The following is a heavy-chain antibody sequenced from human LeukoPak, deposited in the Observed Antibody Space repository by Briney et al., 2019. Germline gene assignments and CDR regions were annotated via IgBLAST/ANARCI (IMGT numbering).Heavy chain of an antibody. CDR3: ARDKVGYCSSTSCGGYDY. V-gene: IGHV3-11*04. D-gene: IGHD2-2*01. Sequence: GGSLRLSCAASGFTFSDYYMSWIRQAPGKGLEWVSYISSSGSTIYYADSVKGRFTISRDNAKNSLYLQMNSLRAEDTAVYYCARDKVGYCSSTSCGGYDYWGQGTLVTVSS. CDR2: ISSSGSTI. CDR1: GFTFSDYY. J-gene: IGHJ4*02.